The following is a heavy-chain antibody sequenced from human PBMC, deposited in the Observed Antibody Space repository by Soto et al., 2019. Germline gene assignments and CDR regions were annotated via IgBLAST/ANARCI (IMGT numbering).Heavy chain of an antibody. D-gene: IGHD2-15*01. CDR1: GYTFTVYH. Sequence: VLLKLACKASGYTFTVYHRHWVRQKPGQGLEWMGWINPNSGGTNYAQKFQGWVTMTRDTSISTAYMELSRLRSDDTAVYYCAVERDCSGGSCFDYWGQGTLVTVSS. CDR3: AVERDCSGGSCFDY. V-gene: IGHV1-2*04. CDR2: INPNSGGT. J-gene: IGHJ4*02.